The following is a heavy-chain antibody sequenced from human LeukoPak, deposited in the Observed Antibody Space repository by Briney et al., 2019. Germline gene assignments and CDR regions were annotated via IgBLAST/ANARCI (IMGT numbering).Heavy chain of an antibody. CDR2: FHYSGST. V-gene: IGHV4-39*01. CDR1: GDSISSTVYY. Sequence: SETLSLTCTVSGDSISSTVYYWGWIRQPPGKGLEWIGTFHYSGSTYYNPSLKSRVTISVDTSKNQFSLKLSPVTATDTAVYYCARHNGAGWYPVRSWGQGTLVTVSS. CDR3: ARHNGAGWYPVRS. J-gene: IGHJ5*02. D-gene: IGHD2-15*01.